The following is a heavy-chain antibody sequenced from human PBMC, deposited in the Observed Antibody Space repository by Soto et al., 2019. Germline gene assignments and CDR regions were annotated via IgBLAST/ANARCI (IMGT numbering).Heavy chain of an antibody. CDR2: IWYDGSNK. D-gene: IGHD3-10*01. J-gene: IGHJ6*02. CDR3: ARDYYGSGSHHYYYGMDV. CDR1: GFTFSSYG. Sequence: LRLSCAASGFTFSSYGMHWVRQAPGKGLEWVAVIWYDGSNKYYADSVKGRFTISRDNSKNTLYLQMNSLRAEDTAVYYCARDYYGSGSHHYYYGMDVWGQGTTVTVSS. V-gene: IGHV3-33*01.